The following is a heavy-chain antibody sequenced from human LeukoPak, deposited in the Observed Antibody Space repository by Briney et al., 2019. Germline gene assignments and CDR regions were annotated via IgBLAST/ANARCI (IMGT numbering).Heavy chain of an antibody. V-gene: IGHV1-58*01. D-gene: IGHD2-2*01. CDR3: AVDQGRPAGDAFDY. J-gene: IGHJ4*02. CDR2: IVLGSGNT. Sequence: SVKVSCKVSGFTFTSSAAQWVRQARGQRLEWVGWIVLGSGNTNYAQKFQERLTITRDMSTATAYMELSSLTSEDTAVYFCAVDQGRPAGDAFDYWGQGTLVTVSS. CDR1: GFTFTSSA.